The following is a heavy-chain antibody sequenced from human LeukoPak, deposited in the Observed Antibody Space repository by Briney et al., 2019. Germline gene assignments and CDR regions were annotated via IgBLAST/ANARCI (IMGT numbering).Heavy chain of an antibody. V-gene: IGHV3-30-3*01. CDR2: ISYDGSNK. Sequence: PGGSLRLSCAASGFTFSSYAMHWVRQAPGKGLEWVAVISYDGSNKYYADSVKGRFTISRDNSKNTLYLQMNSLRAEDTAVYYCARYAKGFDPWGQGTLVTVSS. CDR1: GFTFSSYA. CDR3: ARYAKGFDP. J-gene: IGHJ5*02.